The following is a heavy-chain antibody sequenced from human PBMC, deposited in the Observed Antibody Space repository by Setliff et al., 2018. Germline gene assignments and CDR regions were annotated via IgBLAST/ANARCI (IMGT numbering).Heavy chain of an antibody. Sequence: GGSLRLSCAASGFTFSYYYMSWVRQAPGKGLEWLSKISGDGSTIYYADSVRGRFTISRDNAKNSLFLQMSSLRAEDTAVYYCAKPRVELRWGFESWGQGTLVTVSS. J-gene: IGHJ4*02. D-gene: IGHD1-7*01. CDR3: AKPRVELRWGFES. CDR1: GFTFSYYY. CDR2: ISGDGSTI. V-gene: IGHV3-11*01.